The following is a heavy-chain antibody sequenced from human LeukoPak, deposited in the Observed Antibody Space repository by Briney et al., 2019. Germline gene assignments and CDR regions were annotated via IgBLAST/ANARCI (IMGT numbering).Heavy chain of an antibody. V-gene: IGHV4-30-2*01. J-gene: IGHJ5*02. CDR3: ARGTGGWFDP. CDR1: GGSISNGGYS. D-gene: IGHD3-16*01. CDR2: IYHSGST. Sequence: SETLSLTCAVSGGSISNGGYSWRWIRQPPGRGLEWIGYIYHSGSTYYNPSLKSRVTISVDRSKNQFSLKLSSVTAADTAVYYCARGTGGWFDPWGQGTLVTVSS.